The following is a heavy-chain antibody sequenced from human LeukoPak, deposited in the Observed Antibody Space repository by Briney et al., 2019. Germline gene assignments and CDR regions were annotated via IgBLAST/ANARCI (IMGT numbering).Heavy chain of an antibody. CDR3: ARHQYCSSTSCYPDF. CDR2: IYYSGST. D-gene: IGHD2-2*01. Sequence: PSETLSLTCTVSGGSISSSSYYWGWIRQPPGKGLEWIGTIYYSGSTYYNPSLKSRVTISVDTSKNQFPLKPSSVTAADTAVYYCARHQYCSSTSCYPDFWGQGTLVTVSS. CDR1: GGSISSSSYY. J-gene: IGHJ4*02. V-gene: IGHV4-39*01.